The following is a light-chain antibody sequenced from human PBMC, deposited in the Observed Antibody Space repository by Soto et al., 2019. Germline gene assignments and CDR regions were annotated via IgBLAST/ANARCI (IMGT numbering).Light chain of an antibody. J-gene: IGKJ1*01. CDR2: AAS. CDR3: LQHNTYPLT. V-gene: IGKV1-17*01. Sequence: DIQMTQSPSSLSASVGDRVTITCRASQGIGNDLGWYQQKPGKAPKRLIYAASSLQSGVPSRFSGSGSGTEFTLTISSLQPEDFAAYYCLQHNTYPLTFGQGTKVDSK. CDR1: QGIGND.